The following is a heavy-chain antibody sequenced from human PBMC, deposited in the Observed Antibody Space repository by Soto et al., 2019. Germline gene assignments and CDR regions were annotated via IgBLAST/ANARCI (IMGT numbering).Heavy chain of an antibody. D-gene: IGHD6-19*01. CDR1: GFTFRTYA. Sequence: GGSLRLSCAASGFTFRTYAMSWVRQAPGKGLEWVSTISGSVRSTYYADSVKGRFTISRDNSKNTLYLRMNSLRAEDTAIYYCAKLTGSGWYGDYYYYDMDVWGQGTTVTVSS. CDR2: ISGSVRST. V-gene: IGHV3-23*01. J-gene: IGHJ6*02. CDR3: AKLTGSGWYGDYYYYDMDV.